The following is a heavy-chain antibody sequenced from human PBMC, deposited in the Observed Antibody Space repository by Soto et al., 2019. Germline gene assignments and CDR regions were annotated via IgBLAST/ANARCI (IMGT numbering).Heavy chain of an antibody. V-gene: IGHV3-23*01. D-gene: IGHD2-2*01. CDR3: AKRNWEGCSSISCYVYDH. CDR2: ISGSGGST. J-gene: IGHJ5*02. Sequence: EVQLLESGGGLVQPGGSLRLSCAASGFTFSSYAMSWVRQAPGKGLEWVSGISGSGGSTAYADSVKGRFTISRDNFKNTLDLPMNSRRADDAAVYYAAKRNWEGCSSISCYVYDHWGQGTLVTVS. CDR1: GFTFSSYA.